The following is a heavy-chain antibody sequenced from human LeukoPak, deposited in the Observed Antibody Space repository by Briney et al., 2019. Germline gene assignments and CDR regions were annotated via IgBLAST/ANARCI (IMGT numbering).Heavy chain of an antibody. CDR1: GFTFSTYG. CDR3: AKDTTPPKAGFDP. CDR2: IRYDGSNK. J-gene: IGHJ5*02. V-gene: IGHV3-30*02. Sequence: GGSLRHSRAASGFTFSTYGMHWVRQAPGRGLQWVAFIRYDGSNKYYADSVKGRFTISRDNSENTLYPQMNSLRTEDTAVYYCAKDTTPPKAGFDPWGQGTLVSVSS. D-gene: IGHD1-14*01.